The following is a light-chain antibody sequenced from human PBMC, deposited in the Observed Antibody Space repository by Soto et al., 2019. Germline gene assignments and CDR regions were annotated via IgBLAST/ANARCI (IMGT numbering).Light chain of an antibody. J-gene: IGKJ4*01. CDR3: QQYYGKLLT. Sequence: IVMTQSPDSLTVSLGERATINCKSSQSILYSPNNKNYLAWYQQKPGQPPKMIIYWASTRVSGVPDRFSGSGSGTDFTLTITSLKAEDVAVYFCQQYYGKLLTFGGGTKVEIK. V-gene: IGKV4-1*01. CDR2: WAS. CDR1: QSILYSPNNKNY.